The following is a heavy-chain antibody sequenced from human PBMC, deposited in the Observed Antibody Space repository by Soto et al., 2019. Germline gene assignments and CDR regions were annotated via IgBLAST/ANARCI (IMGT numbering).Heavy chain of an antibody. D-gene: IGHD3-10*01. CDR1: GYTFTNYA. Sequence: ASVKVSCKASGYTFTNYAFSWVRQAPGQGLEWMGWISSYNDNRNYAQKFQGRLTMTTDTSTSTAYMELRSLRSDDTAVYYCARQPLVVRGIMTWFDPWGQGTLVTVSS. CDR2: ISSYNDNR. V-gene: IGHV1-18*01. CDR3: ARQPLVVRGIMTWFDP. J-gene: IGHJ5*02.